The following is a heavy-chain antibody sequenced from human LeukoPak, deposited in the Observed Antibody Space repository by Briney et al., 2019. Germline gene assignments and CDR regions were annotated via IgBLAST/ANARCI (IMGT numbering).Heavy chain of an antibody. J-gene: IGHJ4*02. CDR2: ISGSGGST. Sequence: PGGSLRLSCAASGFTFSSYAMSWVRQAPGKGLEWVSAISGSGGSTYYADSVKGRFTISRDNSKNTLYLQMNSLRAEDTAVYYCAKDQDVGTMIVVVITFDYWGQGTLVTVSS. CDR3: AKDQDVGTMIVVVITFDY. D-gene: IGHD3-22*01. V-gene: IGHV3-23*01. CDR1: GFTFSSYA.